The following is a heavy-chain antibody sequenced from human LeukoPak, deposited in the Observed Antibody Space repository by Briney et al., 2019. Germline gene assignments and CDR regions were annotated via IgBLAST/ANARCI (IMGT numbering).Heavy chain of an antibody. V-gene: IGHV1-8*01. Sequence: ASVKVSCKASGYTLTSFDINWVRQATGQGLEWMGWMNPNSGRTGYAQNFQGRITITRNTSISTAYMELSSLRSEDTAVYYCTRETSSRYFDYWGQGTLVTVSS. CDR1: GYTLTSFD. CDR2: MNPNSGRT. CDR3: TRETSSRYFDY. J-gene: IGHJ4*02.